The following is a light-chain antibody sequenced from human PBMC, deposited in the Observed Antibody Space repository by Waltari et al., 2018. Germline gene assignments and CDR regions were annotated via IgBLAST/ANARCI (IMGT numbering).Light chain of an antibody. Sequence: HSALTQPASVSGSPGQSLTISYTGTSSDVGASDYVSWYQQYPGKAPKLMIYDVRNRPLGVSNRFSGSKSGITASLSISGVQAEDEAYYYCSSYTRSSTWVFGGGTKLTVL. V-gene: IGLV2-14*03. CDR2: DVR. J-gene: IGLJ3*02. CDR1: SSDVGASDY. CDR3: SSYTRSSTWV.